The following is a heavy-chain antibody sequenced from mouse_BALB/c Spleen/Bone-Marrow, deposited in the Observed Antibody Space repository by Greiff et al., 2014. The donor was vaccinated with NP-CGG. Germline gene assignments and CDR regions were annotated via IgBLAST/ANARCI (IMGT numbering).Heavy chain of an antibody. CDR1: GFTFSDFY. CDR2: SRNKANVYTT. D-gene: IGHD2-3*01. J-gene: IGHJ4*01. CDR3: ARNPRWLLAMDY. Sequence: EVQGVESGGGLVQPGGSLRLSCATSGFTFSDFYMEWVRQPPGKRLEWIAASRNKANVYTTEYSASVKGRFIVSRDTSQSILYXQMNALRAEDTAIYYCARNPRWLLAMDYWGQGTSVTVSS. V-gene: IGHV7-1*02.